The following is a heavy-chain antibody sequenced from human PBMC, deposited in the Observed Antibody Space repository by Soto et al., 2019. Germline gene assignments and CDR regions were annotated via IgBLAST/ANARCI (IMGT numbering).Heavy chain of an antibody. CDR1: GGSLSSGCYY. D-gene: IGHD2-15*01. CDR2: IYYSGST. Sequence: TLSLPCTVSGGSLSSGCYYWSWIRQHPGKGLEWIGYIYYSGSTYYKPSLKSRVTISLDTSKNQFSLQLSSVTAEDTAVYYCARGGQWSTHYWGQGTLVTVSS. V-gene: IGHV4-31*03. CDR3: ARGGQWSTHY. J-gene: IGHJ4*02.